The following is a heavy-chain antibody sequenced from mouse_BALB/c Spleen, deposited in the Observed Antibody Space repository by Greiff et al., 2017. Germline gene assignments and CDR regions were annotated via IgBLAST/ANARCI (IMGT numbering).Heavy chain of an antibody. CDR3: ARPHYGSSYWFAY. CDR1: GFNIKDYY. D-gene: IGHD1-1*01. J-gene: IGHJ3*01. V-gene: IGHV14-1*02. Sequence: EVQLQQSGAELVRPGALVKLSCKASGFNIKDYYMHWVKQRPEQGLEWIGWIDPENGNTIYDPKFQGKASITADTSSNTAYLQLSSLTSEDTAVYYCARPHYGSSYWFAYWGQGTLVTVSA. CDR2: IDPENGNT.